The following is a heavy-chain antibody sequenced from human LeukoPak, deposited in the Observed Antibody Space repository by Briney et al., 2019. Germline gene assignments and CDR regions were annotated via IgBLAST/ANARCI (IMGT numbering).Heavy chain of an antibody. D-gene: IGHD5-24*01. Sequence: GESLKISCKGSGYMITTYWISWVRQMPRRGLEWMGPIFPGDSDTRYSPSFQGELTTSANNSINTAYQQLSSRKATAIYFWSSSHGPAAQNWFETWGEGTLVTVSS. J-gene: IGHJ5*02. CDR1: GYMITTYW. CDR3: SSSHGPAAQNWFET. V-gene: IGHV5-51*01. CDR2: IFPGDSDT.